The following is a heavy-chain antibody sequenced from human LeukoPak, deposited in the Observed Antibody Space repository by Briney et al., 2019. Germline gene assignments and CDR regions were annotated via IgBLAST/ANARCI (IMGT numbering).Heavy chain of an antibody. D-gene: IGHD3-16*01. Sequence: PSETLSLTCTVSGYSITSGYYWGWIRQPPGKGLEWIGSIYHSGSTYYNPSLKSRVTISVDTSKNQFSLKLSSVTAADTAVYYCARGGLYDQSPDYWGQGTLVTVSS. CDR1: GYSITSGYY. J-gene: IGHJ4*02. CDR3: ARGGLYDQSPDY. V-gene: IGHV4-38-2*02. CDR2: IYHSGST.